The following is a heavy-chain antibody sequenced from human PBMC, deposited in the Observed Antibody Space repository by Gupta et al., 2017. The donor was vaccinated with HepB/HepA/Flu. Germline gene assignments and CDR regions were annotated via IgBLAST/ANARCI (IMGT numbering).Heavy chain of an antibody. J-gene: IGHJ6*02. CDR1: GYTFTSYA. D-gene: IGHD3-16*01. CDR2: INAGNGNT. V-gene: IGHV1-3*01. CDR3: ARVGVFYYGMDV. Sequence: QVQLVQSGAEVKKPGASVKVSCKASGYTFTSYAMHWVRQAPGQRLEWMGWINAGNGNTKYSQKFQGRVTITRDTSASTAYMELSSLRSEDTAVYYCARVGVFYYGMDVWGQGTTVTVSS.